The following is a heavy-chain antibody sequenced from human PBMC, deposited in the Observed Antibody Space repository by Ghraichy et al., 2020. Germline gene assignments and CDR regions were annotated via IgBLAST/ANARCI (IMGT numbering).Heavy chain of an antibody. CDR1: GFTFSSYA. D-gene: IGHD3-22*01. CDR3: VKDYYDSCRLMAFDI. CDR2: ISSNGGST. Sequence: GGSLRLSCSASGFTFSSYAMHWVRHAPGQGLEYVSAISSNGGSTYYADSVKGRFTISRDNSKNTLYLQMSSLRAEDTAVYYCVKDYYDSCRLMAFDIWGQGTLVPFSS. V-gene: IGHV3-64D*06. J-gene: IGHJ3*02.